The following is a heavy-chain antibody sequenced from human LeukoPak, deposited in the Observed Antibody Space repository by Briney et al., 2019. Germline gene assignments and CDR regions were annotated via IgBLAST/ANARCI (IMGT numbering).Heavy chain of an antibody. V-gene: IGHV4-59*01. CDR3: ARDRGKVAGAFDI. CDR2: IYYSGST. D-gene: IGHD5-12*01. CDR1: GGSFSGYY. Sequence: SETLSLTCAVYGGSFSGYYWSWIRQPPGKGLEWIGYIYYSGSTNYNPSLKSRVTISVDTSKNQFSLKLSSVTAADTAVYYCARDRGKVAGAFDIWGQGTMVTVSS. J-gene: IGHJ3*02.